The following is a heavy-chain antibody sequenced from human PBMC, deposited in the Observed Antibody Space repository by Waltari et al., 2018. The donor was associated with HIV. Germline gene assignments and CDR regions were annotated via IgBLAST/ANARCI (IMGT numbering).Heavy chain of an antibody. Sequence: QVQLVQSGAEVKKPGASVKISCKASGYTFTGYAMHWLRQAPGQRPEWMGWINAANRNTKYSQKFQGRVTITRDTSASTAYMELRNLRSEDTAVYYCASERDSSSWYFDYWGQGSLVTVSS. CDR2: INAANRNT. J-gene: IGHJ4*02. CDR3: ASERDSSSWYFDY. D-gene: IGHD6-13*01. CDR1: GYTFTGYA. V-gene: IGHV1-3*01.